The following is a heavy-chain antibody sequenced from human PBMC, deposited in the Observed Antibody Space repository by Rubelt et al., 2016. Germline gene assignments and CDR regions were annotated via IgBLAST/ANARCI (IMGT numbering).Heavy chain of an antibody. V-gene: IGHV4-59*12. CDR1: RDSISSYY. J-gene: IGHJ3*01. Sequence: VHLQESGPGLVRPSETLSLTCTVSRDSISSYYWSRIRQPPGTGLEWIGCISDSGSTNYNPSLKSRVTISIDTSKNQFSLKLNSVTAADTAVYYCASYSNRNAFDFWGQGTMVTVSS. D-gene: IGHD4-11*01. CDR3: ASYSNRNAFDF. CDR2: ISDSGST.